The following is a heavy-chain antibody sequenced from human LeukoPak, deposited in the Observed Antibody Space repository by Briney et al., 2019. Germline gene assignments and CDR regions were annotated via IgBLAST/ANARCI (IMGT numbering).Heavy chain of an antibody. J-gene: IGHJ5*02. CDR1: GFTFSSYS. V-gene: IGHV3-21*01. CDR3: AREREGALSPIFTSGSYWFDP. CDR2: LSNSSSYI. Sequence: PGGSLRLSCAASGFTFSSYSMNWVRQAPGKGLEWVSSLSNSSSYIYYADSVKGRFTISRDNAKNSLYLQMNSLRAEDTAVYYCAREREGALSPIFTSGSYWFDPWGQGTLVTVSS. D-gene: IGHD1-26*01.